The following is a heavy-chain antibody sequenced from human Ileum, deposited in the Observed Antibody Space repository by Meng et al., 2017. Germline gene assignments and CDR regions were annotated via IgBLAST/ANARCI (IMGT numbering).Heavy chain of an antibody. CDR2: IAGGGDGT. CDR3: ATLRRRGSPEYLEQ. Sequence: GESLKISCEASGFTFSTYAMTWVRQAPGRGLQWVSAIAGGGDGTRYADSVRGRFAISRDNSKNTLYLQMNGLRGDDTAVYYCATLRRRGSPEYLEQWGQGTLVTVSS. CDR1: GFTFSTYA. V-gene: IGHV3-23*01. J-gene: IGHJ1*01. D-gene: IGHD3-16*01.